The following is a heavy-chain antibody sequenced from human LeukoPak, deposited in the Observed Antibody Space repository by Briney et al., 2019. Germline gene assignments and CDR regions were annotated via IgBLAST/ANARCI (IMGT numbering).Heavy chain of an antibody. V-gene: IGHV1-24*01. CDR3: ATSRGSSGWYRGRWYFDL. CDR1: GYTLTELS. Sequence: ASVKVSCKVSGYTLTELSMHWVRQAPGKGLEWMGGFGPEDGETIYAQKFQGRVTMTEDTSTDTAYMELSSLRSEDTAVYYCATSRGSSGWYRGRWYFDLWGRGTLVTVSS. D-gene: IGHD6-19*01. CDR2: FGPEDGET. J-gene: IGHJ2*01.